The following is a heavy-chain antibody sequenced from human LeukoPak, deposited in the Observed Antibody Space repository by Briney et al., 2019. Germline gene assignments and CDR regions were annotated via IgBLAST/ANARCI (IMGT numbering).Heavy chain of an antibody. CDR1: GGSISSSSYH. CDR2: IYYSGST. Sequence: SETLSLTCAVSGGSISSSSYHRGWIRQPPGKGLEWIGIIYYSGSTYYNPSLKGRVTISVDTSKNQFSLKLSSVTAADTAVYYCAKDQYGEAFDIWGPGTMVTVSS. V-gene: IGHV4-39*02. D-gene: IGHD4-17*01. CDR3: AKDQYGEAFDI. J-gene: IGHJ3*02.